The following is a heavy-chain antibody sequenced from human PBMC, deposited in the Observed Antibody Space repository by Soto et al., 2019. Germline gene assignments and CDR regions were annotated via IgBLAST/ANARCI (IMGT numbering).Heavy chain of an antibody. CDR2: ISYDGSNK. CDR1: GFTFSSYG. Sequence: HPGGSLRLSCAASGFTFSSYGMHWVRQAPGKGLEWVAVISYDGSNKYYADSVKGRFTISRDNSKNTLYLQMNSLRAEDTAVYYCAKGYYDFADNWFDPWGQGTLVTVSS. J-gene: IGHJ5*02. V-gene: IGHV3-30*18. D-gene: IGHD3-3*01. CDR3: AKGYYDFADNWFDP.